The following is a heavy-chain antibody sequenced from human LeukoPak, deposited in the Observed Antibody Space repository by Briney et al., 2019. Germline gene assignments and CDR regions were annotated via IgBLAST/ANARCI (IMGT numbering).Heavy chain of an antibody. J-gene: IGHJ4*02. V-gene: IGHV3-23*01. CDR3: ARGPRCSSTSCYAVGLFDD. Sequence: PGGSLRLSCAASGFTFSSYAMSWVRQAPEKGLEWASSISGSGGSTYYADSVKGRFTISRDNSKNTLYLQMNGLRVGDTAVYYCARGPRCSSTSCYAVGLFDDWGQGTLVTVSS. D-gene: IGHD2-2*01. CDR2: ISGSGGST. CDR1: GFTFSSYA.